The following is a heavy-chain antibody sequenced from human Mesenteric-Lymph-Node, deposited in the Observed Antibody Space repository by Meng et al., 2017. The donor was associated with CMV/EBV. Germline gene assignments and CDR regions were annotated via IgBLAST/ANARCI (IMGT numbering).Heavy chain of an antibody. V-gene: IGHV3-21*06. Sequence: GESLKISCAASGFTFSSYSMNWVRQAPGKGLEWVSSISSSSSYIYYADSVKGRFTISRDNAKNSLYLQMNSLRAEDTAVYCCARTVAGQKTFDYWGQGTLVTVSS. CDR3: ARTVAGQKTFDY. J-gene: IGHJ4*02. D-gene: IGHD6-19*01. CDR2: ISSSSSYI. CDR1: GFTFSSYS.